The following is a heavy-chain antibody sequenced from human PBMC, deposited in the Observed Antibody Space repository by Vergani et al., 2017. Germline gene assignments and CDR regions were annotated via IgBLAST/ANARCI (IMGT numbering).Heavy chain of an antibody. CDR3: YTDYHDY. CDR1: DSSIMTNPY. J-gene: IGHJ4*02. CDR2: IRSKNDGGTA. V-gene: IGHV3-15*01. Sequence: VQLQESGPGLVKPSEPLTLTCDVSDSSIMTNPYCGWFRQSPGKGLEWIGRIRSKNDGGTADYAAPLKGRFTISRDDSKDSAFLLVNNLKTEDTAVYFCYTDYHDYWGQGTLVTVSS. D-gene: IGHD2-2*02.